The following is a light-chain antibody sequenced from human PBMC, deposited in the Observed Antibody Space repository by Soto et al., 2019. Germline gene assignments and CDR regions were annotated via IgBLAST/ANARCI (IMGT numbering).Light chain of an antibody. CDR3: MQFAHFPRT. V-gene: IGKV2-24*01. CDR1: QSLVYSDGNTY. J-gene: IGKJ1*01. Sequence: DVVLTQTPLSSPVTLGQPASISCRSSQSLVYSDGNTYLSWLQQRPGQPPSLLIYQISNRFSGVPDRFRGSGAGTDFTLKISSVEAEDVGVYYCMQFAHFPRTFGQGTKLEI. CDR2: QIS.